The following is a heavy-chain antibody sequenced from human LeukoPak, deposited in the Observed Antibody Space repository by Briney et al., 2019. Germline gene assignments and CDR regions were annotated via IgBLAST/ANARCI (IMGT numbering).Heavy chain of an antibody. CDR1: GGSISSYY. D-gene: IGHD6-13*01. Sequence: SETLSLTCAVSGGSISSYYWSWIRQPAGKGLEWIGRIYTSGSTNYNPSLKSRVTISVDKSKNQVSLKLSSVTAADTAVYYCARAAAAAGLYYFDYWCQGTLVTVSS. J-gene: IGHJ4*02. CDR3: ARAAAAAGLYYFDY. CDR2: IYTSGST. V-gene: IGHV4-4*07.